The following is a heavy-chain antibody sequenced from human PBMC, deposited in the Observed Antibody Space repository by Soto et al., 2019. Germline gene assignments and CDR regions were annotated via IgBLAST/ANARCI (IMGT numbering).Heavy chain of an antibody. D-gene: IGHD5-18*01. CDR3: ARATWIQLWLPPHFFDY. Sequence: GSLRLSCAASGFTFSSYGMHWVRQAPGKGLEWVAVIWYDGSNKYYADSVKGRFTISRDNSKNTLYLQINSLRAEDTAVYYCARATWIQLWLPPHFFDYWGQGTLVTVSS. CDR2: IWYDGSNK. CDR1: GFTFSSYG. V-gene: IGHV3-33*01. J-gene: IGHJ4*02.